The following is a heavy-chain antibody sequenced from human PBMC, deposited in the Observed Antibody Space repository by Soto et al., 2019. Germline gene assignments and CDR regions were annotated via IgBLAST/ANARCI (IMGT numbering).Heavy chain of an antibody. CDR3: ARRSRSRHYYYYMDV. CDR2: IYYSGST. Sequence: PSETLSLTCTVSGGSISSSSYYWGWIRQPPGKGLEWIGSIYYSGSTYYNPSLKSRVTISVDTSKNQFSLKLSSVTAADTAVYYCARRSRSRHYYYYMDVWGKGTTVTVSS. CDR1: GGSISSSSYY. V-gene: IGHV4-39*01. D-gene: IGHD2-15*01. J-gene: IGHJ6*03.